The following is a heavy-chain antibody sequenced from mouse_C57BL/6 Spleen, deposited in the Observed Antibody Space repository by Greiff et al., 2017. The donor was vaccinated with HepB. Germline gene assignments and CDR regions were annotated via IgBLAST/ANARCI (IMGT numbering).Heavy chain of an antibody. CDR3: ARSYYGNFNWYFDV. CDR2: INPSNGGT. D-gene: IGHD2-1*01. V-gene: IGHV1-53*01. J-gene: IGHJ1*03. Sequence: VQLQQSGTELVKPGASVKLSCKASGYTFTSYWMHWVKQRPGQGLEWIGNINPSNGGTNYNEKFKSKATLTVDKSSSTAYMQLSSLTSEDSAVYYCARSYYGNFNWYFDVWGTGTTVTVSS. CDR1: GYTFTSYW.